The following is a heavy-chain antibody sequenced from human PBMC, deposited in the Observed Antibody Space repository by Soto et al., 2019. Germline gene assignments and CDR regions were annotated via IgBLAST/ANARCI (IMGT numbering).Heavy chain of an antibody. J-gene: IGHJ4*02. CDR3: ARGGHVVVVTAALDY. CDR2: VNPSGGHT. CDR1: EDAFTDYY. Sequence: QVQLVQSGAEVKKPGASVKVSCKASEDAFTDYYIHWVRQAPGQGLEWMGTVNPSGGHTTYAQHFLGRMTMTRDTSTITLYMELTSLTSEDTAAYYCARGGHVVVVTAALDYWGQGTLVTVSS. V-gene: IGHV1-46*01. D-gene: IGHD2-21*02.